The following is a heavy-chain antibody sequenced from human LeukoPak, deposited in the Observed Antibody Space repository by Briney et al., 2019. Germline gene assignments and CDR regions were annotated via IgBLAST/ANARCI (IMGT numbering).Heavy chain of an antibody. CDR3: ARDVGYYGSGLYAFDI. J-gene: IGHJ3*02. D-gene: IGHD3-10*01. CDR2: INPNSGGT. V-gene: IGHV1-2*02. CDR1: GYTFTGYY. Sequence: GASVKVSCKASGYTFTGYYMHWVRQATGKGLEWMGWINPNSGGTNYAQKFQGRDTMTRDTSISTAYMELSRLRSDDTAVYYCARDVGYYGSGLYAFDIWGQGTMVTVSS.